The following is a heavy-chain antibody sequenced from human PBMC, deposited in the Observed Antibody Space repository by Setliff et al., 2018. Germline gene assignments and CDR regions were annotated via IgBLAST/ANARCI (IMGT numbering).Heavy chain of an antibody. J-gene: IGHJ4*02. CDR1: GGTFRNYG. V-gene: IGHV1-69*05. CDR2: IIPIFGTA. CDR3: ARERGSYDSSTHYTYYFDY. Sequence: ASVKVSCKASGGTFRNYGISWVRQAPGQGLDWMGGIIPIFGTANCAQKFQGRVTITTDDSTNTAYMELSSLRSEDTAVYFCARERGSYDSSTHYTYYFDYWGQGTLVTVSS. D-gene: IGHD3-22*01.